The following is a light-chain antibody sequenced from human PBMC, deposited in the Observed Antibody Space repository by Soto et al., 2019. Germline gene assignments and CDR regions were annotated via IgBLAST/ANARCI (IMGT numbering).Light chain of an antibody. Sequence: EILITQSPATLSVSPGERDTLTCRASQNVGNNLVWYQQKPGQAPSLIIYGASTRAAGIPDRFSGSGSGTEFTLTISGLQSDDFAFYYCQQFNNWPPWTFGQGTKVDIK. J-gene: IGKJ1*01. V-gene: IGKV3-15*01. CDR3: QQFNNWPPWT. CDR2: GAS. CDR1: QNVGNN.